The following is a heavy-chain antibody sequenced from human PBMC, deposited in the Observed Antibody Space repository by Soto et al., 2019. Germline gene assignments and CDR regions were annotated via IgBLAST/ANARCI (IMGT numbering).Heavy chain of an antibody. CDR1: GGSFSGYS. V-gene: IGHV4-34*01. Sequence: QVQLQQWGAGLLKPSETLSLTCAVYGGSFSGYSWSWIRQPPGKGLEWIAEINHSGGTNYSPSLNGRVNIPVDTSSKQSSQKLGSVNAAITAVYYCAKDGTRFLEWFMPGEDYGMDVWGQGTTVTVSS. J-gene: IGHJ6*02. D-gene: IGHD3-3*01. CDR3: AKDGTRFLEWFMPGEDYGMDV. CDR2: INHSGGT.